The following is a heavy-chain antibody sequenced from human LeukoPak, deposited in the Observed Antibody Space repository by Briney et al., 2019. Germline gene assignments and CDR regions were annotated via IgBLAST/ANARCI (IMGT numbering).Heavy chain of an antibody. J-gene: IGHJ6*02. V-gene: IGHV3-53*01. CDR2: IYSGGST. CDR1: GFTVSSNY. CDR3: AKYLSGSGYSYYAMDL. Sequence: GGSLRLSCAASGFTVSSNYMSWVRQAPGKGLEWVSVIYSGGSTYYADSVKGRFTISRDNSKDTLYLQINSLRAEDTALYYCAKYLSGSGYSYYAMDLWGQGTTVTVSS. D-gene: IGHD1-26*01.